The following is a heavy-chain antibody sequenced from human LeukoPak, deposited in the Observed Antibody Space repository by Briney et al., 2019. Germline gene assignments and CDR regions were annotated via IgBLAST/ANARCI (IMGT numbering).Heavy chain of an antibody. D-gene: IGHD1-26*01. Sequence: PGGSLRLSCAASGFSFSAYWMHWVRQAPGKGLMWVSRIEGDGSSTNYADSVKGRFTISRDNAKNTLYLEMNSLRAEDTAVYYCARSGWYSGSYLAGRHYYYGMDVWGQGTTVTVSS. CDR3: ARSGWYSGSYLAGRHYYYGMDV. CDR2: IEGDGSST. V-gene: IGHV3-74*01. CDR1: GFSFSAYW. J-gene: IGHJ6*02.